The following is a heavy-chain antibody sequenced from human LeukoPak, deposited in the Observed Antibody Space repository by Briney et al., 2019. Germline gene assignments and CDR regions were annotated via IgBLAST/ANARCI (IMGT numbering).Heavy chain of an antibody. Sequence: GGSLRLSCAASGFTFSSYSMNWVRQAPGKGLEWVSYISSSSSTIYYADSVKGRFTISRDNAKNSLYLQMNSLRAEDTAVYYCAGDRMVRLPQLVHFDYWGQGTLVTVSS. CDR1: GFTFSSYS. CDR2: ISSSSSTI. CDR3: AGDRMVRLPQLVHFDY. J-gene: IGHJ4*02. D-gene: IGHD6-13*01. V-gene: IGHV3-48*04.